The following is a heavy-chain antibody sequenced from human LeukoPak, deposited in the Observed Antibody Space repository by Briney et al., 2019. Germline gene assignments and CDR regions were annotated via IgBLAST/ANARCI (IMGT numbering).Heavy chain of an antibody. V-gene: IGHV3-21*01. CDR3: AHGTYSDYYYYYGVDV. CDR2: ISYSSTYM. D-gene: IGHD4-11*01. J-gene: IGHJ6*02. CDR1: GFTFSSYN. Sequence: GGSLRLSCAASGFTFSSYNMNWVRQAPGQGLEWVSSISYSSTYMYYADSVKGRSTSARDNAKNSRYRQMNSLRAEDTAVYYCAHGTYSDYYYYYGVDVWGLGTTVTVSS.